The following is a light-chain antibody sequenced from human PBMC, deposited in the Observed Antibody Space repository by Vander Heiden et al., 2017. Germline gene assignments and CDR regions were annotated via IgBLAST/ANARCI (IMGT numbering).Light chain of an antibody. J-gene: IGLJ2*01. V-gene: IGLV2-14*01. CDR1: SSDVGGYNF. Sequence: QSALTQPASVSGSPGQSITISCTGTSSDVGGYNFVSRYQQHPGKAPTLMIYEVSKRPSGVSCRFSGSKSGNTASLTISEVQHEDEADYYCSSYASRDYAVFGGGTKLTVL. CDR2: EVS. CDR3: SSYASRDYAV.